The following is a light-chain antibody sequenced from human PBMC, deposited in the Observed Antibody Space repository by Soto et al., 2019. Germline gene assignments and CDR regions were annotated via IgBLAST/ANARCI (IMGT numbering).Light chain of an antibody. CDR1: QSVSSSY. V-gene: IGKV3-20*01. Sequence: EIVLTQSPGTLSLSPGERATLSCRASQSVSSSYLAWYQQKPGQAPRLLIYGASSRATGIPDRFSGSGSGTDFTLTISRREPEDFAVYYWQQYGSSHRTVGQGTKVEIK. CDR2: GAS. J-gene: IGKJ1*01. CDR3: QQYGSSHRT.